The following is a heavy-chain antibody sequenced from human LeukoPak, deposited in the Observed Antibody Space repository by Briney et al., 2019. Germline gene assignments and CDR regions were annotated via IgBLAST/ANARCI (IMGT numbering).Heavy chain of an antibody. CDR3: ASLAGYCSSTSCYGRYAADFDY. D-gene: IGHD2-2*01. Sequence: ASVKVSCKASGYTFTSYYMHWVRQAPGQGLEWMGIINPSGDSTSYAQKFQGRVTMTRDTSTSTVYMELSSLRSEDTAVYYCASLAGYCSSTSCYGRYAADFDYWGQGTLVTVSS. CDR1: GYTFTSYY. CDR2: INPSGDST. J-gene: IGHJ4*02. V-gene: IGHV1-46*01.